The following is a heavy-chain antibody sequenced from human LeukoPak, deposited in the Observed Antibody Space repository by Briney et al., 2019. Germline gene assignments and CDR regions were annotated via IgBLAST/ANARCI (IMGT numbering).Heavy chain of an antibody. Sequence: SETLSLTCTVSGGSISSSSFYWGWIRQPPGKGLEWIGSIHYSGSAYYNPSLESRVTISVDTSKNQFPLKLNSVTAADTAVYYCARGGSSSGIYYWGQGTLVTVSS. J-gene: IGHJ4*02. CDR2: IHYSGSA. CDR3: ARGGSSSGIYY. D-gene: IGHD3-10*01. V-gene: IGHV4-39*01. CDR1: GGSISSSSFY.